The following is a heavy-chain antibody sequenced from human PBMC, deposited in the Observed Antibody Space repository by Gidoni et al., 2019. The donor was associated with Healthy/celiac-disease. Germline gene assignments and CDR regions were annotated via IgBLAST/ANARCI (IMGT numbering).Heavy chain of an antibody. J-gene: IGHJ4*02. CDR3: TTRCLDYYDSSGSISPFDY. V-gene: IGHV3-15*01. D-gene: IGHD3-22*01. CDR2: IKSKTDGGTT. CDR1: GFTCSNDW. Sequence: EVQLVESGGGVVKTGGSLRLSCAASGFTCSNDWMSWGRQAPGKGLECVGRIKSKTDGGTTDYAAPVTGRFTISRDDSKNTLYLQMNSLKTEDTAVYYCTTRCLDYYDSSGSISPFDYWGQGTLVTVSS.